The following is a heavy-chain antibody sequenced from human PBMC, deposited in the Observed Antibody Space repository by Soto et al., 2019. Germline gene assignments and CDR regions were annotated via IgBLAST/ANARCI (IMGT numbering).Heavy chain of an antibody. CDR3: ARSESRNGYNQDYDFDY. J-gene: IGHJ4*02. Sequence: QVHLVQSGPEVKKPGSSVKVSCRSSGGTFRTYAISWVRQAPGQGLEWMGWLLPVFGTPAYGPRFQGRVTITAGESSSTSYMELTGLRSDDTAVYYCARSESRNGYNQDYDFDYWGQGTLVAVSS. D-gene: IGHD3-10*01. CDR1: GGTFRTYA. CDR2: LLPVFGTP. V-gene: IGHV1-69*01.